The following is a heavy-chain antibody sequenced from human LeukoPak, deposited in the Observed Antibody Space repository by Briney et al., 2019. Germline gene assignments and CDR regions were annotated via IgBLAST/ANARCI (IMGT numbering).Heavy chain of an antibody. CDR2: TYYSGST. CDR3: ARGAVVPAQMGYFDY. J-gene: IGHJ4*02. Sequence: SETLSLTCTVSGSSISSYYWSWIRQPPGKGLEWIGYTYYSGSTNYNPSLKSRVTISVDTSKNQFSLKLTSVTAADTAVYYCARGAVVPAQMGYFDYWGQGTLVTVSS. V-gene: IGHV4-59*08. CDR1: GSSISSYY. D-gene: IGHD2-2*01.